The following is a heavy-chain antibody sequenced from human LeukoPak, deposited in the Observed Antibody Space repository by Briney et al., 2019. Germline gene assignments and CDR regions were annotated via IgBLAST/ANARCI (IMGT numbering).Heavy chain of an antibody. Sequence: VQPGRPLRLSCAASGFTFSSYAMHWVRPAPGKGLEWVVVISYDGSNKYYADSVKGRFTISRDNSKNTLYLQMNSLRAEDTAVYYCARDALITMIVVGPIDYWGQGTLVTVSS. V-gene: IGHV3-30-3*01. D-gene: IGHD3-22*01. CDR1: GFTFSSYA. J-gene: IGHJ4*02. CDR2: ISYDGSNK. CDR3: ARDALITMIVVGPIDY.